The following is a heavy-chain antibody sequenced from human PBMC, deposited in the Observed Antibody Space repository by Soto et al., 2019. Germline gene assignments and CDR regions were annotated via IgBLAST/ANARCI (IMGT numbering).Heavy chain of an antibody. CDR3: ARANSGDDDEFDY. Sequence: GASVKVSCKASGYAFTGYYNHWVRQAPGQGLEWMGWVSPKNGDTDYAQRFQGRVTMTRDTSITSAYLDLTRLRYDDTATYFCARANSGDDDEFDYWGQGTPVTVSS. CDR1: GYAFTGYY. CDR2: VSPKNGDT. J-gene: IGHJ4*02. V-gene: IGHV1-2*02. D-gene: IGHD5-12*01.